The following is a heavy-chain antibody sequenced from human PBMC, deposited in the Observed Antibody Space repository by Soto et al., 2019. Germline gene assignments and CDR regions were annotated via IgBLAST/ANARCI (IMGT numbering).Heavy chain of an antibody. V-gene: IGHV3-23*01. D-gene: IGHD3-3*01. J-gene: IGHJ4*02. CDR2: ISGSGGST. CDR3: ATNPLSITIFGVVIHDQYYFDY. CDR1: GFTFSSYA. Sequence: GGSLRLSCAASGFTFSSYAMSWVRQAPGKGLEWVSAISGSGGSTYYADSVKGRFTISRDNSKNTLYLQMNSLRAEDTAVYYCATNPLSITIFGVVIHDQYYFDYWGQGTLVTVSS.